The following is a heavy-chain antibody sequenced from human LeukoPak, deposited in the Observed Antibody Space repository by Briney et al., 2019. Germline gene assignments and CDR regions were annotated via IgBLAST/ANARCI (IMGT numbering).Heavy chain of an antibody. CDR3: VSTATFDH. V-gene: IGHV3-7*05. Sequence: GGSLRLSCAASGFTFSLYWMSWVRQAPGKGLEWVANIKQDGSEKYYVDSVKGRFTISRDNAKSSLYLQMNSLRAEDTAVYYCVSTATFDHWGQGSLVTVCS. CDR1: GFTFSLYW. CDR2: IKQDGSEK. J-gene: IGHJ4*02. D-gene: IGHD1-26*01.